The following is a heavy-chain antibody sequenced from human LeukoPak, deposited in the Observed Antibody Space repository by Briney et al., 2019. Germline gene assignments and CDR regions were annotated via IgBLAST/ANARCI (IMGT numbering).Heavy chain of an antibody. CDR3: ARALGSYYDTCVYQAY. Sequence: ASVTVSCKASGYTFNDYYIHWVRQGPRQGLEWMGWISPKSGVTNYEQKFQGRVTMARDTSLSTAYMELSSLRSDDTAVYFCARALGSYYDTCVYQAYWGQGTVLTVTS. V-gene: IGHV1-2*02. D-gene: IGHD3-22*01. J-gene: IGHJ1*01. CDR2: ISPKSGVT. CDR1: GYTFNDYY.